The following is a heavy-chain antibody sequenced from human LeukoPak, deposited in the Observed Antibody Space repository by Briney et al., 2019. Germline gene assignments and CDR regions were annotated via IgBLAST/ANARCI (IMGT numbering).Heavy chain of an antibody. Sequence: SETLSLTCTVSGGSISSSSYYWGWIRQPPGKGLEWIGEINHSGSINYNPSLKSRVTISLDTSKNQFSLKLSSVTAADTAVYYCARGAVVTMVRGVHYWFDPWGQGTLVTVSS. CDR1: GGSISSSSYY. CDR3: ARGAVVTMVRGVHYWFDP. J-gene: IGHJ5*02. CDR2: INHSGSI. V-gene: IGHV4-39*07. D-gene: IGHD3-10*01.